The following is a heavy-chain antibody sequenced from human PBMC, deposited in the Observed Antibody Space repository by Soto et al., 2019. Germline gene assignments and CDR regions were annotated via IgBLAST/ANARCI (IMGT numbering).Heavy chain of an antibody. CDR2: VSTNGQGI. CDR1: GFTFSSSA. J-gene: IGHJ4*02. Sequence: GSLRLSCAASGFTFSSSAISWVRQAPGKGLEWVSAVSTNGQGIYYADSVRGRFTISRDNSKNTVFLHMDSLSAEDTAVYYCAKDRHYPRDYFHYWGQGTLVTVSS. V-gene: IGHV3-23*01. D-gene: IGHD3-10*01. CDR3: AKDRHYPRDYFHY.